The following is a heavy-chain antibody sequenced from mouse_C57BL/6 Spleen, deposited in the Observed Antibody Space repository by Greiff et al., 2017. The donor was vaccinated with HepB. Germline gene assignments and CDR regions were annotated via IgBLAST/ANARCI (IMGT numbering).Heavy chain of an antibody. V-gene: IGHV1-80*01. D-gene: IGHD1-1*01. CDR1: GYAFSSYW. J-gene: IGHJ1*03. CDR2: IYPGDGDT. Sequence: QVQLQQSGAELVKPGASVKISCKASGYAFSSYWMNWVKQRPGKGLEWIGQIYPGDGDTNYNGKFKGKATLTADKSSSTAYMQLSSLTSEDSAVYFCARFLITTGYFDVWGTGTTVTVSS. CDR3: ARFLITTGYFDV.